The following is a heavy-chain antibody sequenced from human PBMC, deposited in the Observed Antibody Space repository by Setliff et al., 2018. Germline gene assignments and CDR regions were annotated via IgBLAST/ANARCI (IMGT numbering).Heavy chain of an antibody. CDR1: GFTFSGFG. V-gene: IGHV3-30*02. CDR3: AKANAMVVTSHPYGMDV. J-gene: IGHJ6*02. CDR2: IRYNGNNQ. D-gene: IGHD2-21*02. Sequence: PGESLKISCAASGFTFSGFGMHWVRQAPGKGLEWVAFIRYNGNNQYYSDSVKGRFTTSRDNSKNTLNLQMNGLRAEDTAVYYCAKANAMVVTSHPYGMDVWGQGTTVTVSS.